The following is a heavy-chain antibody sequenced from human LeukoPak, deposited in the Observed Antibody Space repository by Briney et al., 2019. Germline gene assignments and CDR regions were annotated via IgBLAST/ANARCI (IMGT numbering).Heavy chain of an antibody. CDR1: GFTFGSFS. V-gene: IGHV3-23*01. D-gene: IGHD3-10*01. CDR3: AKKIDSGSYPLDY. J-gene: IGHJ4*02. CDR2: ISGSGETT. Sequence: LAGGSLRLSCAASGFTFGSFSMSWVRQAPGKGLEWVSVISGSGETTFYADSVRGRFTISRDNSKSTLYLQMTSLRAEDTGVYYCAKKIDSGSYPLDYWGQGTLVTISS.